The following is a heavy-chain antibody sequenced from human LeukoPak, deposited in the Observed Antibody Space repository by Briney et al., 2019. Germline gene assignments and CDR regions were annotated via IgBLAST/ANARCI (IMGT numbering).Heavy chain of an antibody. J-gene: IGHJ4*02. D-gene: IGHD3-10*01. CDR3: ARLMVRGVYFDY. CDR1: GGSISSGSYY. CDR2: IYTSGST. Sequence: PSETLSLTCTVSGGSISSGSYYWSWIRQPAGKGLEWIGRIYTSGSTNYNPSLKSRVTISVDTSKNQFSLKLSSVTAADTAVYYCARLMVRGVYFDYWGQGTLVTVSS. V-gene: IGHV4-61*02.